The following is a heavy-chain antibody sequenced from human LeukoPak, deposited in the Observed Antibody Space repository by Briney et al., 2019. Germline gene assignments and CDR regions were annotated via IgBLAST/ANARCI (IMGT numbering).Heavy chain of an antibody. J-gene: IGHJ5*02. Sequence: ASVKVSCKASGYTFTGYYMHWVRQAPGKGLEWMGWINPNSGGTNYAQKFQGRVTMTRDTSISTAYMELSRLRSDDTAVYYCARGLGNFYGPPAWGQGTLVTVSS. CDR2: INPNSGGT. CDR1: GYTFTGYY. V-gene: IGHV1-2*02. D-gene: IGHD1-7*01. CDR3: ARGLGNFYGPPA.